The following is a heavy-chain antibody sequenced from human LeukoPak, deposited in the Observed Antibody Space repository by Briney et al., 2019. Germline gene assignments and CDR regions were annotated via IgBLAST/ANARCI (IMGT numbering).Heavy chain of an antibody. Sequence: SETLSLTCAVYGGSFSGYYWSWIRQPPGKGLEWIGEINQSGSTNYNPSLKSRVTISVDTSKNQFSLKLSSVTAADTAVYYCARGYSYVFDWGQGTLVTVSS. J-gene: IGHJ4*02. CDR3: ARGYSYVFD. CDR2: INQSGST. D-gene: IGHD5-18*01. V-gene: IGHV4-34*01. CDR1: GGSFSGYY.